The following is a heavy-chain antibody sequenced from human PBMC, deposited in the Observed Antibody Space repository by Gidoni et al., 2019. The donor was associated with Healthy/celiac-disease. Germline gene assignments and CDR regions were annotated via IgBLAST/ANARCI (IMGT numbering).Heavy chain of an antibody. CDR1: GFTFSSYW. CDR2: INPDGSIT. D-gene: IGHD3-22*01. CDR3: ARDLAGDSSGHFDF. J-gene: IGHJ4*02. Sequence: EVQLVESGGGLVQPGGSLRLSCAASGFTFSSYWMHWVRQAPGKGLVWVSRINPDGSITNYADFVKGRFTISRDNSKNTLYLQMHSLRADDTAFYYCARDLAGDSSGHFDFWGQGSLVTVSS. V-gene: IGHV3-74*01.